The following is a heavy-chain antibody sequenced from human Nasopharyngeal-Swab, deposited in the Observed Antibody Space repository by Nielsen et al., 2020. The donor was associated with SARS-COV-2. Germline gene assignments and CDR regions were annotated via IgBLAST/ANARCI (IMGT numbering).Heavy chain of an antibody. CDR3: ARAKASGSLKYYGMDV. Sequence: GGSLRLSCAASGFTISSYSMNWGRQAPGKGLEWVSSISSSSSYIYYADSVKGRFTISRDNAKNSLYLQMNSLRAEDTAVYYCARAKASGSLKYYGMDVWGQGTMVTVSS. CDR1: GFTISSYS. D-gene: IGHD1-26*01. V-gene: IGHV3-21*01. J-gene: IGHJ6*02. CDR2: ISSSSSYI.